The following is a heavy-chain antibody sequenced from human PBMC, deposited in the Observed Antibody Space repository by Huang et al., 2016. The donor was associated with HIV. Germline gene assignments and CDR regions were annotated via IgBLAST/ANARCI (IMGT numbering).Heavy chain of an antibody. Sequence: EVQLVESGGGLVQPGGSLRLSCATSGFTFSTYWMHWVRQAPGKGLVWVSRINSDVISTSYADSVKGRFTISRDNAKNTLYLQMNSLRAEDTAVYYCARERSSGWAIDYWGQGTLVTVSS. CDR3: ARERSSGWAIDY. J-gene: IGHJ4*02. CDR2: INSDVIST. CDR1: GFTFSTYW. D-gene: IGHD6-19*01. V-gene: IGHV3-74*01.